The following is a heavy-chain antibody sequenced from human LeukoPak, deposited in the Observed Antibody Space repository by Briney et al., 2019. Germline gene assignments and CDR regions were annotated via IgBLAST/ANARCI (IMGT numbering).Heavy chain of an antibody. CDR3: AKGQMVTAIPGDAFDI. V-gene: IGHV3-23*01. CDR2: ISGSGGNT. D-gene: IGHD2-21*02. CDR1: GFTFSSYA. Sequence: GGSLRLSCAASGFTFSSYAMSWVRQAPGKGLEWVSAISGSGGNTYYADSVKGRFTISRDSSKNTLYLQMNSLRAEDTAIYYCAKGQMVTAIPGDAFDIWGQGTMVTVSS. J-gene: IGHJ3*02.